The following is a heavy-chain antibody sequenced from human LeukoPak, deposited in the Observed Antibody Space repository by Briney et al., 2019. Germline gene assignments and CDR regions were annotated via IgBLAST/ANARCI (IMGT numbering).Heavy chain of an antibody. Sequence: SETLSLTCTVSGGSISSYYWSRIRQPPGKGLEWIGYIYYSGSTNYNPSLKSRVTISVDTSKNQFSLKLSSVTAADTAVYYCARTPGGGYVYYYGMDVWGQGTTVTVSS. CDR3: ARTPGGGYVYYYGMDV. D-gene: IGHD5-12*01. V-gene: IGHV4-59*01. J-gene: IGHJ6*02. CDR2: IYYSGST. CDR1: GGSISSYY.